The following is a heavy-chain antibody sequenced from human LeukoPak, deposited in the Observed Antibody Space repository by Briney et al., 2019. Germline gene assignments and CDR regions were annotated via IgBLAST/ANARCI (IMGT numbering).Heavy chain of an antibody. J-gene: IGHJ4*02. CDR1: GFTFTTYA. V-gene: IGHV3-48*02. CDR2: ISSSSSTI. CDR3: ARVFWADYGGGPFDY. D-gene: IGHD4/OR15-4a*01. Sequence: GGSLRLSCAVSGFTFTTYAMTWVRQAPGKGLEWVSYISSSSSTIYYADSVKGRFTITRDNAKNSLYLQMNSLRDEDTAVYYCARVFWADYGGGPFDYWGQGTLVTVSS.